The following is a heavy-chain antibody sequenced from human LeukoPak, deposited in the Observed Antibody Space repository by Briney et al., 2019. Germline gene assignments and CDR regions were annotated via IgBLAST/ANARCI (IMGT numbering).Heavy chain of an antibody. CDR1: GGSISSSNW. V-gene: IGHV4-4*02. D-gene: IGHD1-26*01. CDR3: ARGIIVGATWGENDNWFDP. J-gene: IGHJ5*02. CDR2: IYHSGST. Sequence: PSGTLSLTCAVSGGSISSSNWWSWVRQPPGKGLEWIGEIYHSGSTYYNPSLKSRVTISVDTSKNQFSLKLSSVTAADTAVYYCARGIIVGATWGENDNWFDPWGQGTLVTVSS.